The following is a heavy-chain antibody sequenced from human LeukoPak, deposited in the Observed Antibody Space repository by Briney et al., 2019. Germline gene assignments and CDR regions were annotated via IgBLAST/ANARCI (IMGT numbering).Heavy chain of an antibody. V-gene: IGHV4-34*01. Sequence: PSETLSLTCAVYGVSFSGYYWSWIRQPPGKGLEWIGEINHSGSTNYNPSLKSRVTISVDTSKNQFSLKLSSVTAADTAVYYCARDRFDAFDIWGQGTMVTVSS. CDR1: GVSFSGYY. D-gene: IGHD3-16*02. CDR2: INHSGST. CDR3: ARDRFDAFDI. J-gene: IGHJ3*02.